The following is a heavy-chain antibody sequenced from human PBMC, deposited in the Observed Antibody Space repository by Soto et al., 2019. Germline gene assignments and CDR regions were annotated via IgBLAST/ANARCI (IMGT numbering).Heavy chain of an antibody. CDR2: ISAYNGNT. CDR1: GYTFTSYG. D-gene: IGHD1-26*01. CDR3: ARVKVGARRGGYYGMDV. V-gene: IGHV1-18*01. J-gene: IGHJ6*02. Sequence: ASVKVSCKASGYTFTSYGISWVRQAPGQGLEWMGWISAYNGNTNYAQKLQGRVTMTTDTSTSTAYMELRSLRSDDTAVYYCARVKVGARRGGYYGMDVWGQGTTVTVSS.